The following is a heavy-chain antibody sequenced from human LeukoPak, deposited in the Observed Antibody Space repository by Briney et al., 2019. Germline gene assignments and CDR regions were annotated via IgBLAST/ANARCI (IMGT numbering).Heavy chain of an antibody. J-gene: IGHJ5*02. CDR3: ARRPEKGPTMTALYNWFDP. CDR2: IIPILGIA. Sequence: SVKVSCKASGGTFSSYAISWVRQAPGQGLEWMGRIIPILGIANYAQKFQGRVTITADKSTSTAYMELSSLRSEDTAVYYCARRPEKGPTMTALYNWFDPWGQGTLVTVSS. CDR1: GGTFSSYA. V-gene: IGHV1-69*04. D-gene: IGHD4-17*01.